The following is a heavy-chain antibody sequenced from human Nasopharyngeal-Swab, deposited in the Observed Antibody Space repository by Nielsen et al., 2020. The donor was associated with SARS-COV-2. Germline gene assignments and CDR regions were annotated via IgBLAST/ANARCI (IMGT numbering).Heavy chain of an antibody. V-gene: IGHV4-4*07. CDR2: IYTSGST. D-gene: IGHD2-2*01. CDR3: TRDLYCSSTSCYAAFDI. CDR1: GGSISSYY. Sequence: SETLSLTCTVSGGSISSYYWSWIRQPAGKGLEWIGRIYTSGSTNYNPSLKSRVTMPVDTSKNQFSLKLSSVTAADTAVYYCTRDLYCSSTSCYAAFDIWGQGTMVTVSS. J-gene: IGHJ3*02.